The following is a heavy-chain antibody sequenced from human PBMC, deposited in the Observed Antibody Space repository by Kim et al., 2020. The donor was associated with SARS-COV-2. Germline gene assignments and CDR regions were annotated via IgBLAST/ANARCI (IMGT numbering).Heavy chain of an antibody. CDR1: GFTFSSYG. D-gene: IGHD5-18*01. Sequence: GGSLRLSCAASGFTFSSYGMHWVRQAPGKGLEWVAVIWYDGSNKYYADSVKGRFTISRDNSKNTLYLQMNSLRAEDTAVYYCAGGIRYSYGTDYYYYGMDVWGQGTTVTVSS. CDR2: IWYDGSNK. J-gene: IGHJ6*02. CDR3: AGGIRYSYGTDYYYYGMDV. V-gene: IGHV3-33*01.